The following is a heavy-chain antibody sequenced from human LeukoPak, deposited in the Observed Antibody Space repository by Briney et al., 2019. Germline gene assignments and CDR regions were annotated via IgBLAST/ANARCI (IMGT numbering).Heavy chain of an antibody. CDR1: GYTFSDFY. D-gene: IGHD1-7*01. J-gene: IGHJ4*02. CDR3: AKSLTGTTEY. CDR2: INPNSGGT. Sequence: ASVRVSCKASGYTFSDFYMHWVRQAPGQGLEWMGWINPNSGGTNYAQKFQGRVTMTRDTSISTAYMELSRLRSDDTAVYYCAKSLTGTTEYWGQGTLVTVSS. V-gene: IGHV1-2*02.